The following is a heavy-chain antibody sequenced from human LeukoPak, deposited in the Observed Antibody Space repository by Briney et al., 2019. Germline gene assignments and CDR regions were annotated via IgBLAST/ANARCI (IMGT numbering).Heavy chain of an antibody. J-gene: IGHJ4*02. CDR3: AREASSGAYNDY. Sequence: ASVKVSCKASGYTFTSYYMHWVRQAPGQGLEWMGYITPYNGNTNYAQKLQGRVTMTTDTSTSTVYMELRSLRSDDTAVYYCAREASSGAYNDYWGQGTLVTV. D-gene: IGHD1-26*01. V-gene: IGHV1-18*04. CDR2: ITPYNGNT. CDR1: GYTFTSYY.